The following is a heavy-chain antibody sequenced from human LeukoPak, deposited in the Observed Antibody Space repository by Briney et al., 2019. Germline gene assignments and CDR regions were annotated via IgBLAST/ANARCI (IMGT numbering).Heavy chain of an antibody. CDR3: ARVPPARLGPSYDAFDI. CDR2: IYTSGST. J-gene: IGHJ3*02. CDR1: GGSISSGSYY. D-gene: IGHD6-6*01. V-gene: IGHV4-61*02. Sequence: SETLSLTCTVSGGSISSGSYYWSWIRQPAGKGLEWIGRIYTSGSTNYNPSLKSRVTISVDTSKNQFSLKLSSVTAADTAVYYCARVPPARLGPSYDAFDIWGQGTMVTVSS.